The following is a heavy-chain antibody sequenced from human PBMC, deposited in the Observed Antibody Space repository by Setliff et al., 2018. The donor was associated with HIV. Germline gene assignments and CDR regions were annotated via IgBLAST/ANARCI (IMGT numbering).Heavy chain of an antibody. Sequence: LSLTCTVSGGSISSGSYYWSWIRQPAGKGLEWIGHIYSSGSTNYNPSLKSRVTISVDTSKNQFSLELSSVTAADTAVYYCASASVPAATSLDHWGQGTLVTVSS. D-gene: IGHD2-2*01. CDR1: GGSISSGSYY. J-gene: IGHJ4*02. CDR3: ASASVPAATSLDH. CDR2: IYSSGST. V-gene: IGHV4-61*09.